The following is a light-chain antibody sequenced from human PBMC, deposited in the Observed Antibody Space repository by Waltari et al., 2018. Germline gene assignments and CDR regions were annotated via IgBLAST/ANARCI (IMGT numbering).Light chain of an antibody. CDR1: QSISSNY. V-gene: IGKV3-20*01. CDR2: GAS. J-gene: IGKJ2*01. CDR3: QQYGGSPPMYT. Sequence: EIVMTQSPATLSVSPGERATLSCRASQSISSNYLSWYQHKPGQAPRLLIYGASRRATGIPDRFSGSGSGTDFTLTISRLEPEDFAVYFCQQYGGSPPMYTFGQGTKLEIK.